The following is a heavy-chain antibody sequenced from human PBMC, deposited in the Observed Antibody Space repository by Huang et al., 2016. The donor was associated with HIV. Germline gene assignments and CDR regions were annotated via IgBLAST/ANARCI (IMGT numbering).Heavy chain of an antibody. V-gene: IGHV4-39*01. CDR2: FYYSWIN. D-gene: IGHD3-10*01. Sequence: SSISVLCWIRHAPGKWLRWIGNFYYSWINAYSPSLSIRITMSLDTSKNQFSLRLTSVTAADTAVYYCARGGSHFAGWDGFPVHPLDLWGRGTMVTVSS. CDR1: SSISV. CDR3: ARGGSHFAGWDGFPVHPLDL. J-gene: IGHJ3*01.